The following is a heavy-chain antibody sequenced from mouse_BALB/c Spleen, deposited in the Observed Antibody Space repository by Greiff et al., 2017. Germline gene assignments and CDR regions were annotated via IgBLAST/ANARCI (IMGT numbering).Heavy chain of an antibody. V-gene: IGHV2-9*02. CDR3: ARDYYGSSYYFDY. D-gene: IGHD1-1*01. CDR1: GFSLTSYG. J-gene: IGHJ2*01. Sequence: VNVVESGPGLVAPSQSLSITCTVSGFSLTSYGVHWVRQPPGKGLEWLGVIWAGGSTNYNSALMSRLSISKDNSKSQVFLKMNSLQTDDTAMYYCARDYYGSSYYFDYWGQGTTLTVSS. CDR2: IWAGGST.